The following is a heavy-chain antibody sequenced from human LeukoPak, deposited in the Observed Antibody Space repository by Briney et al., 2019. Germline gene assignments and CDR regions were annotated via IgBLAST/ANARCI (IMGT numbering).Heavy chain of an antibody. CDR2: INWDGYTT. V-gene: IGHV3-43*01. CDR3: AKTRSGYSYGYDLDY. Sequence: GVSLRLSCDASGFTFEDYTMHWVRQAPGKGLECVSLINWDGYTTYYADSVQGRFTISRDNSKNSLYLQMNSLGTEDTALYYCAKTRSGYSYGYDLDYWGQGTLDIVSS. CDR1: GFTFEDYT. J-gene: IGHJ4*02. D-gene: IGHD5-18*01.